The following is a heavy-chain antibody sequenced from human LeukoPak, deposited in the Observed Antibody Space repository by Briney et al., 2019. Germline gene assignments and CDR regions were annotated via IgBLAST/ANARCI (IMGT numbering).Heavy chain of an antibody. Sequence: GGSLRLSCAASGFTFSSYAMSWVRQAPGKGLEWVSAISGSGGSTYYADSVKGRFTISRDNSKNTLYLQMNSLGAEDTAVYYCAKDEGCSSTSCYSLTHYYYYYGMDVWGQGTTVTVSS. J-gene: IGHJ6*02. D-gene: IGHD2-2*02. V-gene: IGHV3-23*01. CDR1: GFTFSSYA. CDR3: AKDEGCSSTSCYSLTHYYYYYGMDV. CDR2: ISGSGGST.